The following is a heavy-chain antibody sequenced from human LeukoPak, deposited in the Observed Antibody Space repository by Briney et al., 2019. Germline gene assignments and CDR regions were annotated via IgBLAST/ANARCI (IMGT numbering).Heavy chain of an antibody. V-gene: IGHV3-30*18. CDR3: AKEVHPRYFDWLRELYYMDV. Sequence: GGSLRLSCAASGFTFSSYGMHWVRQAPGKGLEWVAVISYDGSNKYYADSVRGRFTISRDNSKNTLYLQMNSLRAEDTAVYYCAKEVHPRYFDWLRELYYMDVWGKGTTVTVSS. D-gene: IGHD3-9*01. J-gene: IGHJ6*03. CDR2: ISYDGSNK. CDR1: GFTFSSYG.